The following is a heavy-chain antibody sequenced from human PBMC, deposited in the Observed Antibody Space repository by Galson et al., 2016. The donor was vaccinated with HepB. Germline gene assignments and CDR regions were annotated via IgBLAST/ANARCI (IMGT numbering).Heavy chain of an antibody. D-gene: IGHD2/OR15-2a*01. CDR1: GDSVSSHSAA. V-gene: IGHV6-1*01. CDR3: ARVRCSTFRCQNWFDP. Sequence: CAISGDSVSSHSAAWTWIRQSPLRGLEWLGRTYYRSKWYNDYAVSVKSRISIHPDTSKNQFSLQLNSVTPEGTAVYYCARVRCSTFRCQNWFDPWGQGTLVTVSS. CDR2: TYYRSKWYN. J-gene: IGHJ5*02.